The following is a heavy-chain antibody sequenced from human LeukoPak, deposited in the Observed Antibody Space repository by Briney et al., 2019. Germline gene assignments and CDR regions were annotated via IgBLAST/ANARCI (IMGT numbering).Heavy chain of an antibody. J-gene: IGHJ5*02. CDR3: ARRVIVRGVITGCWFDP. Sequence: KPSETLSLTCTVSGGSISGHYWSWIRQPPGKGLEWIGEINHSGSTNYNPSLKSRVTISVDTSKNQFSLKLSSVTAADTAVYYCARRVIVRGVITGCWFDPWGQGTLVTVSS. V-gene: IGHV4-34*01. D-gene: IGHD3-10*01. CDR1: GGSISGHY. CDR2: INHSGST.